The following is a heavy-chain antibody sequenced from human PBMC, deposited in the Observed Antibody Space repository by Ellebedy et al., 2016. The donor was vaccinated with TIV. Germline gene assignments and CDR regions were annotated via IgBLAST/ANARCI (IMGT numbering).Heavy chain of an antibody. CDR3: ARADRDTYNREEINFDY. J-gene: IGHJ4*02. D-gene: IGHD5-24*01. CDR2: IFYSGST. Sequence: SETLSLTCTVSGGSIRSYYWSWIRQPPGKGLEGIGYIFYSGSTNYNPSLKSRVTRSVDASKNQFSLNLVSVTAADTAGYYCARADRDTYNREEINFDYWGLGTLVTVSS. V-gene: IGHV4-59*08. CDR1: GGSIRSYY.